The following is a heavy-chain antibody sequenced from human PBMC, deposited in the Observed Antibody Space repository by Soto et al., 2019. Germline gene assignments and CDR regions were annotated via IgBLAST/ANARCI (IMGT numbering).Heavy chain of an antibody. CDR2: ISYDGSNK. J-gene: IGHJ6*03. V-gene: IGHV3-30*18. Sequence: PGGALRISCAGSGFTFSSYGMHWVRPAPGKGLEGVAVISYDGSNKYYADSVKGRFTISRDNSKNTLYLQMNSLRAEDTAVYYCAKLGYCSGGSCYGGDYYYYYYMDVWGKGTTVTVSS. CDR3: AKLGYCSGGSCYGGDYYYYYYMDV. D-gene: IGHD2-15*01. CDR1: GFTFSSYG.